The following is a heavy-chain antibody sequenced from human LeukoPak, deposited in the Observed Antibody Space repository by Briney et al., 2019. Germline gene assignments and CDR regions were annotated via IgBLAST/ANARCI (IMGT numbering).Heavy chain of an antibody. D-gene: IGHD3-9*01. Sequence: HGESLKISCKGSGYSFNTYWIAWVRQMPGKGLEWMGIIYPGDSDTRYSPSFQGQVTISADESISTAYPHWSSLKASDTAMYYRARQADYNVLTGYFKGHLDYWGQGTLVTVSS. CDR3: ARQADYNVLTGYFKGHLDY. CDR1: GYSFNTYW. CDR2: IYPGDSDT. V-gene: IGHV5-51*01. J-gene: IGHJ4*02.